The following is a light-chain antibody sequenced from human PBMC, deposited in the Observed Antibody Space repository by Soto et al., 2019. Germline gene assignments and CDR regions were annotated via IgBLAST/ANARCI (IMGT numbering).Light chain of an antibody. CDR1: QNVNDY. V-gene: IGKV1-5*01. CDR2: DAS. CDR3: QQLNSYPQT. J-gene: IGKJ5*01. Sequence: IHMTHTPSTLCASLGDIVTINCRASQNVNDYLAWYQQKPGNSPKVLIYDASTLESGVPSRFSGSGSGTEFTLTISGLQADDSATYFCQQLNSYPQTFGQGTRLEIK.